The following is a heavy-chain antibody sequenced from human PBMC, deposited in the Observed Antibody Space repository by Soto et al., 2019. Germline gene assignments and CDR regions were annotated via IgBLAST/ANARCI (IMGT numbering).Heavy chain of an antibody. D-gene: IGHD4-17*01. CDR1: GYTFTSYY. V-gene: IGHV1-46*01. J-gene: IGHJ4*02. Sequence: ASVKVSCKASGYTFTSYYMHWVRQAPGQGLEWMGIINPSGGSTSYAQKFQGRVTITRDNSKNTLYLQMNSLRAEDTAVYYCAKDKDYGDPFDYWGQGTLVTVSS. CDR2: INPSGGST. CDR3: AKDKDYGDPFDY.